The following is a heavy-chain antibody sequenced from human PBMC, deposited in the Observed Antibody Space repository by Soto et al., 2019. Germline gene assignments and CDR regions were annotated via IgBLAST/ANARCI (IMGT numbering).Heavy chain of an antibody. D-gene: IGHD1-26*01. J-gene: IGHJ6*02. CDR2: INSDGSST. CDR1: GFTFSSYW. Sequence: GGSLRLSCAASGFTFSSYWMHWVRQAPGKGLVWVSRINSDGSSTSYVDSVKGRFTISRDNAKNTLYLQMNSLRAEDTAVYYCARDRVDRGSYYGWYYYYYYSMDVWGQGATVTVSS. V-gene: IGHV3-74*01. CDR3: ARDRVDRGSYYGWYYYYYYSMDV.